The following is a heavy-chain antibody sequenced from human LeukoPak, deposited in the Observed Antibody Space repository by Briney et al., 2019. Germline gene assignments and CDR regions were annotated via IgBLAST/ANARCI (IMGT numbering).Heavy chain of an antibody. V-gene: IGHV4-39*07. Sequence: SETLSLTCTVSGGSISSYYWGWIRQPPGKGLEWIGSIYHSGSTYYNPSLKSRVTISVDTSKNQFSLKLSSVTAADTAVYYCARGAKVPAAIEYYFDYWGQGTLVTVSS. CDR3: ARGAKVPAAIEYYFDY. D-gene: IGHD2-2*01. J-gene: IGHJ4*02. CDR2: IYHSGST. CDR1: GGSISSYY.